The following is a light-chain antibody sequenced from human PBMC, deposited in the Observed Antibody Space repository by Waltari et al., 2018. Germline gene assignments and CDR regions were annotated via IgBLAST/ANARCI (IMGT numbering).Light chain of an antibody. CDR1: SSDVGGYNT. CDR3: SSYAGSNNFVV. CDR2: EVS. Sequence: QSALTQPPSASGSPGQSVTISCTGTSSDVGGYNTVPWYQTHPGKAPKLMIYEVSQRPSGVPDRFSGSKSGNTASLTVSGLQAEDEADYYCSSYAGSNNFVVFGGGTKLTVL. V-gene: IGLV2-8*01. J-gene: IGLJ2*01.